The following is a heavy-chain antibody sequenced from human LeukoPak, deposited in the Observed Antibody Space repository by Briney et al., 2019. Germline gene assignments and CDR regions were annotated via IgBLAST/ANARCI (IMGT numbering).Heavy chain of an antibody. Sequence: PGGSLRLSCAASGFTFSSYEMNWARQAPGKGLEWVSYISSSGSTIYYADSVKGRFTISRDNAKNSLYLQMNSLRAEDTAVYYCARGDPPTGIINYWGQGTLVTVSS. J-gene: IGHJ4*02. CDR1: GFTFSSYE. CDR2: ISSSGSTI. V-gene: IGHV3-48*03. CDR3: ARGDPPTGIINY. D-gene: IGHD1-14*01.